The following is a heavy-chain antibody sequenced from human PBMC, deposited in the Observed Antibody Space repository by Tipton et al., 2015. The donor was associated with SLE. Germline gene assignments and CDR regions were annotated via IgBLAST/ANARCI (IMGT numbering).Heavy chain of an antibody. J-gene: IGHJ6*02. CDR3: VSTVSPFYGMDV. V-gene: IGHV3-33*01. Sequence: RSLRLSCAASGFTFRSSVIHWVRQAPGKGLEWVAGIWYDGSNKYYADSVKGRFTVSRDNSKNTLFLQMNSLRAEDTAVYYCVSTVSPFYGMDVWGQGTTVTVSS. D-gene: IGHD4-11*01. CDR2: IWYDGSNK. CDR1: GFTFRSSV.